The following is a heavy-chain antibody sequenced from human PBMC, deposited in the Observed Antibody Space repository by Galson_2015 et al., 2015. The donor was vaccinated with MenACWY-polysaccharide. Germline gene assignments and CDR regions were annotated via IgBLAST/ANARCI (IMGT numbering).Heavy chain of an antibody. V-gene: IGHV3-7*01. J-gene: IGHJ3*01. CDR2: IKPDGSET. CDR3: ARHAGTF. CDR1: GFNFSSYW. Sequence: SLRLSCAVSGFNFSSYWMSWVRQVPGKGLEWVANIKPDGSETYYVDSVRGRFTIFRDNAKSSLYLQMNSLRAEDTAMFYCARHAGTFWGQGTMVTVSS. D-gene: IGHD2-2*01.